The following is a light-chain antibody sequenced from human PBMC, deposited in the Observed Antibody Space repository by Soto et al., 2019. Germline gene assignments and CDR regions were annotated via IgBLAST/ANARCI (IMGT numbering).Light chain of an antibody. CDR3: GTWDSSLSVGV. CDR2: DVS. Sequence: QSALTQPASVSGSPGQSITISCTGTSSDVGTYNYVSWYQQRPGRAPKLMIYDVSNRPSGVSNRFSGSKSGNTASLTISGLQAEDEADYYCGTWDSSLSVGVFGGGTKLTVL. V-gene: IGLV2-14*01. J-gene: IGLJ3*02. CDR1: SSDVGTYNY.